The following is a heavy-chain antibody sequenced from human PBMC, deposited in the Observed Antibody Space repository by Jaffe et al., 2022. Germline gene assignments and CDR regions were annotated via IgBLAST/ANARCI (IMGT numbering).Heavy chain of an antibody. Sequence: QVQLQESGPGLVKPSETLSLTCAVSGYSISSGYYWGWIRQPPGKGLEWIGSIYHSGSTYYNPSLKSRVTISVDTSKNQFSLKLSSVTAADTAVYYCARLVIGDDYVWGSYLADAFDIWGQGTMVTVSS. V-gene: IGHV4-38-2*01. D-gene: IGHD3-16*01. J-gene: IGHJ3*02. CDR2: IYHSGST. CDR3: ARLVIGDDYVWGSYLADAFDI. CDR1: GYSISSGYY.